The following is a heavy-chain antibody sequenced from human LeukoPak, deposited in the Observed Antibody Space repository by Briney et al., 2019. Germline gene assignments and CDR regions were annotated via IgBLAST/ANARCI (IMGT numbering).Heavy chain of an antibody. CDR3: AKGKYSSSSAFDY. D-gene: IGHD6-6*01. CDR1: GFTFGSYG. V-gene: IGHV3-30*18. J-gene: IGHJ4*02. Sequence: GRSLRLSCAASGFTFGSYGMHWVRQAPGKGLEWVAVISYDGSYKYYEDSVKGRFTISRDNSKNTLYVQMNSLRAEDTAVYYCAKGKYSSSSAFDYWGQGTLVTVSS. CDR2: ISYDGSYK.